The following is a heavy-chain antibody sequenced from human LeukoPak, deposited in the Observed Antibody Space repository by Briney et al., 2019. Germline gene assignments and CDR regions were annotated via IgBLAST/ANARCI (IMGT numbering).Heavy chain of an antibody. CDR1: GGSFSVQY. D-gene: IGHD1-1*01. CDR3: AHDGFATGGSAAICY. V-gene: IGHV4-34*01. J-gene: IGHJ4*03. Sequence: SERLSLACSVYGGSFSVQYWSWTRQPPGKGLEWIGEINHSVSTNYNPSLKIRVTMSVDTSKNQFPLKLTSVTAADTAVYYCAHDGFATGGSAAICYWGHGIVVPVFS. CDR2: INHSVST.